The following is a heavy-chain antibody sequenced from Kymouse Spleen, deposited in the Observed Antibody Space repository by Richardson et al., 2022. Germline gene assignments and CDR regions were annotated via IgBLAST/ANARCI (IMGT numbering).Heavy chain of an antibody. D-gene: IGHD1-7*01. CDR2: IIPIFGTA. CDR1: GGTFSSYA. V-gene: IGHV1-69*05. J-gene: IGHJ6*02. CDR3: ARDRELQGYYYYYGMDV. Sequence: QVQLVQSGAEVKKPGSSVKVSCKASGGTFSSYAISWVRQAPGQGLEWMGGIIPIFGTANYAQKFQGRVTITTDESTSTAYMELSSLRSEDTAVYYCARDRELQGYYYYYGMDVWGQGTTVTVSS.